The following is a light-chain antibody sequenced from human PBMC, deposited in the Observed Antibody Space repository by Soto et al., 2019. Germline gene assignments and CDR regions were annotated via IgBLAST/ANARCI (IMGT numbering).Light chain of an antibody. CDR1: QSVSSY. CDR3: QQRSNWIT. Sequence: EILLTQSPATLSLSPGERATLSCRASQSVSSYLAWYKQKPGQAPRLLIYDASNRATGIPARLSGSGSGTDFTLTISSLEPEDSAVYYCQQRSNWITFGHGTRLEIK. J-gene: IGKJ5*01. V-gene: IGKV3-11*01. CDR2: DAS.